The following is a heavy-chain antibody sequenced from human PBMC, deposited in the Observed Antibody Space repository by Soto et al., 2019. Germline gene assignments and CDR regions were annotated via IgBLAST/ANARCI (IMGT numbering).Heavy chain of an antibody. CDR1: GSSFTSLD. J-gene: IGHJ4*02. V-gene: IGHV1-8*01. Sequence: ASVQVSCKASGSSFTSLDIHWVRQTAGQGLEWMGWMEPSTGRTGYAQKFQGRVTMTRDTSINTAYMELTTLTSDDTAFYYCARGVSAGVDYWGQGTLVTVSS. CDR2: MEPSTGRT. D-gene: IGHD1-26*01. CDR3: ARGVSAGVDY.